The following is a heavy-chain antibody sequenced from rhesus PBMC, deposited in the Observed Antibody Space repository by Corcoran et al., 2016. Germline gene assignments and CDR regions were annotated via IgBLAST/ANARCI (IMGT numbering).Heavy chain of an antibody. Sequence: QVTLKESGPALVNPTQTLTLTCTFSGFSLSTGGLGVGWIRQPSRKTLEWLAHIYWDDDKRYNTSLKSRLTISKDTSKNQVVLTLTNMDPMDTATYYCARRRIVGTIYSHFDYWGQGVLVTVSS. D-gene: IGHD1-44*01. V-gene: IGHV2-1*01. CDR2: IYWDDDK. CDR3: ARRRIVGTIYSHFDY. J-gene: IGHJ4*01. CDR1: GFSLSTGGLG.